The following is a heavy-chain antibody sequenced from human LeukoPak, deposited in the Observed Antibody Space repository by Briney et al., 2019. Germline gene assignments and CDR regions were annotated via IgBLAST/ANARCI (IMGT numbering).Heavy chain of an antibody. V-gene: IGHV4-39*07. Sequence: SETLSLTCTVSAGSISSGSYYWGWIRQPPGKGLEWIGSIYYSGITYYNPSLKSRVTISVHTSENRFSLKLSSMTAADTAVYYCARQDSEENYGDSLVYFDYWGQGTLVTVSS. J-gene: IGHJ4*02. CDR2: IYYSGIT. CDR3: ARQDSEENYGDSLVYFDY. CDR1: AGSISSGSYY. D-gene: IGHD4-17*01.